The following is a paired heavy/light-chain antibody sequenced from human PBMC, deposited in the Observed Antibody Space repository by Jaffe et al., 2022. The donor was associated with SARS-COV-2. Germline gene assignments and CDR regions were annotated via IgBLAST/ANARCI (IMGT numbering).Heavy chain of an antibody. CDR3: ARDLGKGRYFDY. CDR1: EFTFSTYG. J-gene: IGHJ4*02. CDR2: ILFDSSNK. V-gene: IGHV3-33*01. D-gene: IGHD3-16*01. Sequence: QVQLVESGGGVVQPGRSLRLSCTASEFTFSTYGMHWVRQAPGKGMEWVALILFDSSNKYYGDSVKGRFTISRDNSQNTLYLQMNSLRAEDTAVYYCARDLGKGRYFDYWGQGTLVTVSS.
Light chain of an antibody. Sequence: DIQMTQSPSSVSASVGDRVTITCRASQGISSWLAWYQQKPGKGPKLLIYAASSLQGGVPSRFSGSGSGTDFTLTISSLQPEDVATYFCQQAHSFPRTFGQGTKVEIK. CDR1: QGISSW. CDR2: AAS. V-gene: IGKV1-12*01. CDR3: QQAHSFPRT. J-gene: IGKJ1*01.